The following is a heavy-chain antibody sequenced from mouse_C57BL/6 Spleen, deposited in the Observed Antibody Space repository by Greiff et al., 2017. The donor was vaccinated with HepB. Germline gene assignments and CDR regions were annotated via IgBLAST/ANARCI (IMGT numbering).Heavy chain of an antibody. CDR1: GFTFSDYG. V-gene: IGHV5-17*01. Sequence: EVQLVESGGGLVKPGGSLKLSCAASGFTFSDYGMHWVRQAPEKGLEWVAYISSGSSTIYYADTVKGRFTISRDNAKNTLFLQMTSLRSEDTAMYYCARSIYYYGSSYAYWYFDVWGTGTTVTVSS. CDR2: ISSGSSTI. J-gene: IGHJ1*03. CDR3: ARSIYYYGSSYAYWYFDV. D-gene: IGHD1-1*01.